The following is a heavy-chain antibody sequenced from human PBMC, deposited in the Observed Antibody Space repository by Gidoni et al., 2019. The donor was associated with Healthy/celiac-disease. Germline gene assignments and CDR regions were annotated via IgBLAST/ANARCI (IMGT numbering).Heavy chain of an antibody. D-gene: IGHD6-13*01. Sequence: EVQLVQSGAEVKQPGESLRLSCKGSGYSFTSYWISWVRQMPGKGLEWMGRIDPSDSYTNYSPSFQGHVTISADKSISTAYLQWSSLKASDTAMYYCATAAAAADYFDYWGQGTLVTVSS. V-gene: IGHV5-10-1*03. J-gene: IGHJ4*02. CDR1: GYSFTSYW. CDR2: IDPSDSYT. CDR3: ATAAAAADYFDY.